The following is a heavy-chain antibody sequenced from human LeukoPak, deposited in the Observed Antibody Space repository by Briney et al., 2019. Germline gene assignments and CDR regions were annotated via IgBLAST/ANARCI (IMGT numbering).Heavy chain of an antibody. J-gene: IGHJ6*03. V-gene: IGHV3-23*01. CDR3: ARDGYYYGSDYYMDV. CDR2: ISGSGGST. CDR1: GFTFSSYA. Sequence: PGGSLRLSCAASGFTFSSYAMSWVRQAPGKGLEWVSAISGSGGSTYYADSVKGRFTISRDNAKNSLYLQMNSLRAEDTAVYYCARDGYYYGSDYYMDVWGKGTTVTVSS. D-gene: IGHD3-10*01.